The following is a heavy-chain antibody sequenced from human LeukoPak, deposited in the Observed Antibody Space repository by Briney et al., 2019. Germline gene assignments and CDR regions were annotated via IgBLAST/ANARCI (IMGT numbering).Heavy chain of an antibody. CDR3: AKTERTWATTPDYAFDI. J-gene: IGHJ3*02. Sequence: TGGSLRLSCAASGFTFNSYGMNWVRQAPGKGLEWVAFIRYDSTDKYYIDSVEGRFSISRDNSKDIVFLQMNNLRPDDTAVYHCAKTERTWATTPDYAFDIWGQGTSVVVSS. CDR1: GFTFNSYG. CDR2: IRYDSTDK. D-gene: IGHD1-14*01. V-gene: IGHV3-30*02.